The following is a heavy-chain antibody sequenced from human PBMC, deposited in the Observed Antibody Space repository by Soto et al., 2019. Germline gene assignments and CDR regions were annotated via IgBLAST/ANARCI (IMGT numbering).Heavy chain of an antibody. D-gene: IGHD5-18*01. J-gene: IGHJ5*02. CDR3: ARETSRGYSLVRRGWFDP. CDR1: GGSISSGGYS. V-gene: IGHV4-30-2*01. CDR2: IYHSGST. Sequence: KASETLSLTCAVSGGSISSGGYSWSWIRQPPGKGLEWIGYIYHSGSTYYNPSLKSRVTISVDRSKNQFSLKLSSVTAADTAVYYCARETSRGYSLVRRGWFDPWGQGTLVTVSS.